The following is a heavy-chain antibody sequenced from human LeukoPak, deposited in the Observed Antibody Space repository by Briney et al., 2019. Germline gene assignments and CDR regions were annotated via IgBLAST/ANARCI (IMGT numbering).Heavy chain of an antibody. V-gene: IGHV3-33*01. CDR2: IWYDGSNK. CDR3: ARDVVVVPAAHYGMDV. Sequence: PGGSLRLSCAASGFTFSSYGMHWVRQAPGKGLEWVAVIWYDGSNKYYADSVKGRLTISRDNSKNTLYLQMNSLRAEDTAVYYCARDVVVVPAAHYGMDVWGKGTTVTVSS. J-gene: IGHJ6*04. D-gene: IGHD2-2*01. CDR1: GFTFSSYG.